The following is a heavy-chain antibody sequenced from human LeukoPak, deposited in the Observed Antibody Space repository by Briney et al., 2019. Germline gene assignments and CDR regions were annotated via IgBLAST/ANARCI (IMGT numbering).Heavy chain of an antibody. CDR3: ASGVSRDWFDP. CDR1: GGSISSGDYY. V-gene: IGHV4-61*08. D-gene: IGHD3-16*01. Sequence: NPSETLSLTCTVSGGSISSGDYYWSWIRQPPGKGLEWIGYIYYSGSTNYNPSLKSRVTISVDTSKNQFSLKLSSVTAADTAVYYCASGVSRDWFDPWGQGTLVTVSS. J-gene: IGHJ5*02. CDR2: IYYSGST.